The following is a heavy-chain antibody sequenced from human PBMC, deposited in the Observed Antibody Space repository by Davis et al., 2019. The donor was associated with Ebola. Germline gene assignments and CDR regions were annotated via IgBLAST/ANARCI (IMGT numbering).Heavy chain of an antibody. V-gene: IGHV3-48*02. J-gene: IGHJ6*04. CDR2: ISSSSSTI. CDR3: AKDGLDSDIYYYYGMDV. Sequence: GESLKISCAASGFTFSSYSMNWVRQAPGKGLEWVSYISSSSSTIYYADSVKGRFTISRDNAKNSLYLQMNSLRDEDTAVYYCAKDGLDSDIYYYYGMDVWGKGTTVTVSS. D-gene: IGHD2-15*01. CDR1: GFTFSSYS.